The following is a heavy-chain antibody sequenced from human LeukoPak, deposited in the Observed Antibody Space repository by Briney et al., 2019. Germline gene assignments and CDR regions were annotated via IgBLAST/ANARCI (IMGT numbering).Heavy chain of an antibody. J-gene: IGHJ4*02. V-gene: IGHV3-7*01. CDR2: IKQDGSEK. D-gene: IGHD4-17*01. Sequence: GGSLRLSCAASGFTFSSYWMSWVRQAPGKGLEWVANIKQDGSEKYYVDSVKGRFTISRDNAKNSLYLQMNSLRAEDTAVYYCAKVRRLYGDFTFDYWGQGTLVTVSS. CDR1: GFTFSSYW. CDR3: AKVRRLYGDFTFDY.